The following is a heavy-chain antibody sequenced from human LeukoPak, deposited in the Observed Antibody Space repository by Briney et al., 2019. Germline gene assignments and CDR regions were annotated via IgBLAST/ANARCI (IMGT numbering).Heavy chain of an antibody. D-gene: IGHD6-13*01. Sequence: PGGTLRLSCAASGFTFSSYGMSWVRQAPGKGLEWVSSISRGATTIYYADSVKGRFTISRDNAKNSLYLQMNSLRAEDTAVYYCARVGVLSSSWLLYWGQGTLVTVSS. J-gene: IGHJ4*02. CDR3: ARVGVLSSSWLLY. CDR1: GFTFSSYG. CDR2: ISRGATTI. V-gene: IGHV3-48*04.